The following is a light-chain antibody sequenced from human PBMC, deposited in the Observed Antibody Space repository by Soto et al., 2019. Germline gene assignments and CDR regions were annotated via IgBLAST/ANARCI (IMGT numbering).Light chain of an antibody. CDR1: QTISTW. Sequence: DIKMTQSPSTLSGTVGDRVTITCRASQTISTWMAWYQQKPGKAPKLLVYDASTLQSGVTSRFSGSGSGTEFTLIISGLQPDDSATYYCQQYTNTNNPWMFGQGTKVDIK. CDR2: DAS. V-gene: IGKV1-5*01. CDR3: QQYTNTNNPWM. J-gene: IGKJ1*01.